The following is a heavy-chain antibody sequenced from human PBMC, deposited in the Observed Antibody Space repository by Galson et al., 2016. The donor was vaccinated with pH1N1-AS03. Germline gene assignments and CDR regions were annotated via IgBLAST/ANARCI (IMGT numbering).Heavy chain of an antibody. V-gene: IGHV3-23*01. CDR1: GFTFSAYA. D-gene: IGHD6-13*01. J-gene: IGHJ5*01. Sequence: SLRLSCAASGFTFSAYAMHWVRQAPGKGLEWVSCISGSGGIANHADSVKGRLTTSRDNSKNTLDLQMNNLRAEDTAVYYCGKGGYSTSPPAVDSWGHGTLVTVSS. CDR2: ISGSGGIA. CDR3: GKGGYSTSPPAVDS.